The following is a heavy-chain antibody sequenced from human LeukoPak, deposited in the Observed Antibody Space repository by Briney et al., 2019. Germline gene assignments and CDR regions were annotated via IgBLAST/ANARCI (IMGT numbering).Heavy chain of an antibody. J-gene: IGHJ6*03. CDR3: ARVAYRYVINDWSRTGLGAYPTKYYYHMDV. V-gene: IGHV4-34*01. CDR2: INPSGST. Sequence: SETLSLTCAVYGGSCSDYYWSWIRQPPGKGLEWIGEINPSGSTNYSPSLKSRVTISVDTSKNQFSLKLSSVAAADTAVYFCARVAYRYVINDWSRTGLGAYPTKYYYHMDVWDKGTTVTVSS. CDR1: GGSCSDYY. D-gene: IGHD5-18*01.